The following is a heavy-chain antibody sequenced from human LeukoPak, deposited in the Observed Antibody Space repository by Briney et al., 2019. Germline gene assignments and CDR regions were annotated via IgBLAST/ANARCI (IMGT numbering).Heavy chain of an antibody. V-gene: IGHV3-23*01. CDR1: GFTFSSYA. J-gene: IGHJ4*02. CDR3: AKIPMIRFGGVIYYFDY. CDR2: ISGSGGST. Sequence: PPGGSLRLSCAASGFTFSSYAMSWVRQAPGKGLEWVSAISGSGGSTYYADSVKGRFTISRDNSKNTLYLQMNSLRAEDTAVYYCAKIPMIRFGGVIYYFDYWGQGTLVTVSS. D-gene: IGHD3-16*02.